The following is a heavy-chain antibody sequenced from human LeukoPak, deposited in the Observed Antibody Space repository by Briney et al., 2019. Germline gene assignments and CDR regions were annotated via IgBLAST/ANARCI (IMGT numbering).Heavy chain of an antibody. CDR1: GFTFSNYA. D-gene: IGHD1-1*01. CDR3: AKGNWRYFDY. J-gene: IGHJ4*02. V-gene: IGHV3-21*01. Sequence: GGSLRLSCAASGFTFSNYAMNWVRQAPGMGLEWVSSITDSSSHIYSADSVKGRFTISRDNAKNSLYLQMNSLRAEDTAVYYCAKGNWRYFDYWGQGTLVTVSS. CDR2: ITDSSSHI.